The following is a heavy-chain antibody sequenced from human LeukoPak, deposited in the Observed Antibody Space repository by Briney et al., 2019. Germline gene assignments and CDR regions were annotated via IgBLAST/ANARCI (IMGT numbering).Heavy chain of an antibody. CDR3: ARDGIAAADSMSNWFDP. CDR1: GFTFSNNP. Sequence: GGSLRLSCVGSGFTFSNNPLSWVRQAPGKGLEWVSAISGSGGSTYYADSVKGRFTISRDNSKNTLYLQTNSLRAEDTAVYYCARDGIAAADSMSNWFDPWGQGTLVTVSS. CDR2: ISGSGGST. D-gene: IGHD6-13*01. J-gene: IGHJ5*02. V-gene: IGHV3-23*01.